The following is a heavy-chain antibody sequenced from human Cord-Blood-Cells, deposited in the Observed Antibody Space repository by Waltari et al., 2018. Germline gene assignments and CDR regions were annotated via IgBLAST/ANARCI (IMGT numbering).Heavy chain of an antibody. J-gene: IGHJ4*02. CDR2: RYRGGST. Sequence: EVQLVESGGGLIQPGGSLRLSCAASGFTVSSNYMSWVGQAPGKGVGWVSDRYRGGSTYYAESGKGRCTSSRDNSKNTLYRQMNSRRAEDTAVYYCARGGGATDYWGQGTLVTVSS. CDR1: GFTVSSNY. V-gene: IGHV3-53*01. CDR3: ARGGGATDY. D-gene: IGHD1-26*01.